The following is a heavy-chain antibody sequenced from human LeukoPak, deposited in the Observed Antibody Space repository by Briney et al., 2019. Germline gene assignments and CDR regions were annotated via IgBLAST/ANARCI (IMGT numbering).Heavy chain of an antibody. J-gene: IGHJ3*02. D-gene: IGHD3-10*01. CDR1: GYTFSTYS. V-gene: IGHV1-18*01. Sequence: ASVKVFCKASGYTFSTYSISWVRQAPGQGLEWMGWISAHNGHTNYAQKFQGRVSMTTDTSTSTAYMELRSLRSDDTAVYYCARDLAAFYYGSGSYKTAAFDIWGQGTMVTVSS. CDR2: ISAHNGHT. CDR3: ARDLAAFYYGSGSYKTAAFDI.